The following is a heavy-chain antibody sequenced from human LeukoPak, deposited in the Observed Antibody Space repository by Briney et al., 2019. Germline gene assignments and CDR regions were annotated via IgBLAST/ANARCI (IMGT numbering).Heavy chain of an antibody. J-gene: IGHJ4*02. D-gene: IGHD2-15*01. Sequence: GESPKISCRGSGYSFGTYWIGWMRQMPGKGLEWMGIIYPSDSDTRYSPSFQGQVIISADKSISTAYLQWSSLKASDTAMYYCARRDCTVGSCSFDYWGQGTLVTVSS. CDR3: ARRDCTVGSCSFDY. CDR2: IYPSDSDT. V-gene: IGHV5-51*01. CDR1: GYSFGTYW.